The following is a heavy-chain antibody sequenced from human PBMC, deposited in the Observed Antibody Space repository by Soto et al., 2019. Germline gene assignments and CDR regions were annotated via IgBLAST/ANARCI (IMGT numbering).Heavy chain of an antibody. V-gene: IGHV1-18*01. CDR2: ISAYNGNT. CDR1: VYTFTSYG. CDR3: ARVVGALGRWFNP. Sequence: QVQLVQSGGEVKKPGASVKVSCKASVYTFTSYGISWVRQAPGKGLEWMGRISAYNGNTNYAQTLQGRVTMTTDTSTRTAYMELRSLRSDDTAVYYCARVVGALGRWFNPLGQGTLVHVSS. D-gene: IGHD1-26*01. J-gene: IGHJ5*02.